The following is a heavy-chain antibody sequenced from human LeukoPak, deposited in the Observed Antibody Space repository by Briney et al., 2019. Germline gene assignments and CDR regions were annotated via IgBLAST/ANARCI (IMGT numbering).Heavy chain of an antibody. D-gene: IGHD3-16*01. V-gene: IGHV3-66*01. CDR3: ASWVAYYVGGSKNDAFDI. CDR1: GIIVSANY. J-gene: IGHJ3*02. CDR2: SYSGGST. Sequence: PGGSLRLSCAASGIIVSANYMSWVRQAPGKGLEWVSVSYSGGSTYYADSVKGRFTISRDSSKNTVYLQMHSLRAEDTAVYYCASWVAYYVGGSKNDAFDIWGQGTMVTVSS.